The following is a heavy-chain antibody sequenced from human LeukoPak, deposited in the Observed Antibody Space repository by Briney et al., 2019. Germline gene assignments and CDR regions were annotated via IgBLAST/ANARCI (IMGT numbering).Heavy chain of an antibody. CDR1: GYTFTSYG. Sequence: ASVKVSCKASGYTFTSYGISWVRQAPGQGLEWMGWISAYNGNTNYAQKLQGRVTMTTDTSTSTAYMELRSLRSDDTAVYYCTRRGGRPSLNWFDPWGQGTLVTVSS. CDR2: ISAYNGNT. D-gene: IGHD2-15*01. CDR3: TRRGGRPSLNWFDP. V-gene: IGHV1-18*01. J-gene: IGHJ5*02.